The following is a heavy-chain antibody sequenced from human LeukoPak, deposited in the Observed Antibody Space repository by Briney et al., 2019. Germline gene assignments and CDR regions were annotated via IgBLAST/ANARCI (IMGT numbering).Heavy chain of an antibody. V-gene: IGHV3-30*18. CDR3: AKSYLRGVITYYFDY. CDR2: ISYDGSNK. Sequence: GGSLRLPCAASGFTFSSYGMHWVRQAPGKGLEWVAVISYDGSNKYYADSVKGRFTISRDNSKNTLYLQMNSLRAEDTAVYYCAKSYLRGVITYYFDYWGQGTLVTVSS. J-gene: IGHJ4*02. D-gene: IGHD3-10*01. CDR1: GFTFSSYG.